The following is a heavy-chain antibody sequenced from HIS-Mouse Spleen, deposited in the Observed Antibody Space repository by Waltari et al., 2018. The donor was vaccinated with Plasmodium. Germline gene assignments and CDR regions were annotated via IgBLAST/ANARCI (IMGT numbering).Heavy chain of an antibody. Sequence: EVQLVETGGGLIQPGGSLRLSFAASGFTVSRNYMGWVRQAPGKGLEWVSVIYSGGSTYYADSVKGRFTISRDNSKNTLYLQMNSLRAEDTAVYYCARAAIAWGSPYYFDYWGQGTLVTVSS. J-gene: IGHJ4*02. CDR2: IYSGGST. CDR3: ARAAIAWGSPYYFDY. D-gene: IGHD7-27*01. CDR1: GFTVSRNY. V-gene: IGHV3-53*02.